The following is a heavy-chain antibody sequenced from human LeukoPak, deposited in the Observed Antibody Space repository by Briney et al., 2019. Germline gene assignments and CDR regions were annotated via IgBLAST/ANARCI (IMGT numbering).Heavy chain of an antibody. J-gene: IGHJ5*02. D-gene: IGHD7-27*01. V-gene: IGHV3-23*01. CDR3: AKDGGLWVSAHWGGS. Sequence: GGSLRLSCAASGFTFSSYTMSWVRQAPGKGLEWVSTITTSDGNTYYADSAKGRFTVSRDNSKNTLFLQMNSLRAEDTAVYYCAKDGGLWVSAHWGGSWGRGTLVTVSS. CDR2: ITTSDGNT. CDR1: GFTFSSYT.